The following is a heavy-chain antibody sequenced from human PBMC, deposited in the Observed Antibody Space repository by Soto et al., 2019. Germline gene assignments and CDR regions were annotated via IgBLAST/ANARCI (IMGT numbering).Heavy chain of an antibody. CDR1: GLNFDDFA. V-gene: IGHV3-21*01. D-gene: IGHD3-22*01. CDR3: ARDAYDSSGYLVDY. J-gene: IGHJ4*02. CDR2: ISSSGDYI. Sequence: GGSLRLSCVGTGLNFDDFAMHWVRQAPGKGLEWVSSISSSGDYIFYADSLKGRFTISRDNAKNSLYLEMNSLRAEDTAVYYCARDAYDSSGYLVDYWGQGTLVTVSS.